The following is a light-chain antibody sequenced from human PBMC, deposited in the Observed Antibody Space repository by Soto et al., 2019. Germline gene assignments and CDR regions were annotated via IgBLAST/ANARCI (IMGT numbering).Light chain of an antibody. J-gene: IGLJ1*01. CDR1: SSNIGSNT. CDR3: AVWDDSLNGYV. Sequence: QSVLTQPPSASGTPGQRVTISCSGSSSNIGSNTVNWYQQLPGTAPKLLIYSNNQRPSGVPDRFSGSKSGTSASLAISGLHSEDEADYYCAVWDDSLNGYVFGTGTKVTVL. CDR2: SNN. V-gene: IGLV1-44*01.